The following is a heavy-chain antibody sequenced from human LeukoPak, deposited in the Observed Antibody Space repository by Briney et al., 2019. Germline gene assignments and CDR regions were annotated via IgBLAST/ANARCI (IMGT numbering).Heavy chain of an antibody. V-gene: IGHV3-64D*09. D-gene: IGHD6-19*01. CDR3: VKGGKYGSGHYEY. CDR1: GFTSSNYA. Sequence: PGGSLRLSCSASGFTSSNYAMHWVRQAPGKGLEYVSAISVGGTNTYYADSVKGRFTISRDNSKNTLYLQMSSLRADDAARYYCVKGGKYGSGHYEYWGQGTLVTVSS. CDR2: ISVGGTNT. J-gene: IGHJ4*02.